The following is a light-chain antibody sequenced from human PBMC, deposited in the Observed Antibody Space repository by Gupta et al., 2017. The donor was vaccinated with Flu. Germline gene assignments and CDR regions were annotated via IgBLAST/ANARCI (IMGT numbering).Light chain of an antibody. CDR1: QSISSY. V-gene: IGKV1-39*01. J-gene: IGKJ1*01. CDR2: AAS. Sequence: DIQMTQSPSSLSASVGDRVTITCRASQSISSYLNWYQQKPGKAPKLLIYAASRLQSGVPSRFSGSGSGTDFTLTISSLQPEDFATYYCQHRNSTPLTFGQGTKVEIK. CDR3: QHRNSTPLT.